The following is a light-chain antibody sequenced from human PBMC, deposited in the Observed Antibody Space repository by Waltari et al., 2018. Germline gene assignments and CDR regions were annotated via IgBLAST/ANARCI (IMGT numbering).Light chain of an antibody. Sequence: SYELTQPPSVSVSPGHTARITCPGDALPQKYAYWYQQKSGQAPVLVIYEDSKRPSGIPERFSGSSSGTMATLTISGAQVEDEADYYCYSTDSSGNHWVFGGGTKLTVL. J-gene: IGLJ3*02. CDR3: YSTDSSGNHWV. CDR1: ALPQKY. CDR2: EDS. V-gene: IGLV3-10*01.